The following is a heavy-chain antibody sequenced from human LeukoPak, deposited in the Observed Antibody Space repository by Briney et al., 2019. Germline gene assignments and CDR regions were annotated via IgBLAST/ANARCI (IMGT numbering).Heavy chain of an antibody. J-gene: IGHJ4*02. CDR1: GFPFSTYG. D-gene: IGHD3-22*01. Sequence: GGSLRLSCAASGFPFSTYGMHWVRQAPGKGLEWVALLWFDGSNKYYADSVKGRFTISRDNSKNTLYLQMNSLRAEDTAVYYCAKEGLEYYYDSSGSGDWGQGTLVTVSS. CDR3: AKEGLEYYYDSSGSGD. V-gene: IGHV3-33*06. CDR2: LWFDGSNK.